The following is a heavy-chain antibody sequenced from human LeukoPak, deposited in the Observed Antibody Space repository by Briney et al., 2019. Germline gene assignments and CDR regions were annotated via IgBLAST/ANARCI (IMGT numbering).Heavy chain of an antibody. V-gene: IGHV3-11*01. Sequence: GGSLRLSCAVSGFTFSDYSMTWIPQAPGRGRECVLYISSAARTKYYADSVKGRFTVSRDNAKNSLYLQMNSLRADDTAVYYCARDLRLTTIVVGSLDYWGQGTLVTVSS. CDR2: ISSAARTK. J-gene: IGHJ4*02. CDR3: ARDLRLTTIVVGSLDY. CDR1: GFTFSDYS. D-gene: IGHD3-22*01.